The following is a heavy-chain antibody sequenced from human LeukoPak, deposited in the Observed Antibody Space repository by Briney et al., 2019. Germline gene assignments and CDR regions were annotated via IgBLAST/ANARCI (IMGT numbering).Heavy chain of an antibody. V-gene: IGHV1-69*13. Sequence: GASVKVSCKASGGTFSSYAISWVPQAPGQGLEWMGGIIPIFGTANYAQKFQGRVTITADESTSTAYMELSSLRSEDTAVYYCARALGGSGYDSYYYYYMDVWGKGTTVTISS. CDR3: ARALGGSGYDSYYYYYMDV. CDR2: IIPIFGTA. J-gene: IGHJ6*03. D-gene: IGHD5-12*01. CDR1: GGTFSSYA.